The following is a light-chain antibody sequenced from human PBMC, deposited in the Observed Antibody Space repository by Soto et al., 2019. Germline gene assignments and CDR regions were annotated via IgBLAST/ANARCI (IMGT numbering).Light chain of an antibody. Sequence: EIVLTQSPGTLPLSPGERATLSCRASQSVRNNYVAWYQQKPGQAPRLLIYAASSRATGIPDRISGSGSGTDFTLTISRLEPEDFAVYYCQQYGSAPEMFGQGTKVEL. CDR2: AAS. CDR1: QSVRNNY. V-gene: IGKV3-20*01. J-gene: IGKJ1*01. CDR3: QQYGSAPEM.